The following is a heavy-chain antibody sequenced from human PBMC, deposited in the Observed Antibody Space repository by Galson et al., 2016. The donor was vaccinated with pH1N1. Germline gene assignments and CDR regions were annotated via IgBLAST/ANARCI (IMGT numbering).Heavy chain of an antibody. J-gene: IGHJ3*02. CDR1: GFTFDDYA. CDR3: AKVTSFLWGAFDI. V-gene: IGHV3-9*01. CDR2: ISRNSGSI. D-gene: IGHD2/OR15-2a*01. Sequence: SLRLSCAASGFTFDDYAMHWVRQAPGKGLEWVSGISRNSGSIGYADSVKGRFTISRDNAKNSLYLQMNSLRAEDTALYYCAKVTSFLWGAFDIWGQGTMVTVSS.